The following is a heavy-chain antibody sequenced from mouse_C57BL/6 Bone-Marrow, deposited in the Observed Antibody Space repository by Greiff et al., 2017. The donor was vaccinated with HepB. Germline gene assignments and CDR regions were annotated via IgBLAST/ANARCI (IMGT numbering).Heavy chain of an antibody. CDR1: GFTFSDYY. Sequence: EVKLQESGGGLVQPGGSLKLSCAASGFTFSDYYMYWVRQTPEKRLEWVAYISNGGGSTYYPDTVKGRFTISRDNAKNTLYLQMSRLKSEDTAMYYCARLTAQATFAMDYWGQGTSVTVSS. D-gene: IGHD3-2*02. V-gene: IGHV5-12*01. CDR2: ISNGGGST. J-gene: IGHJ4*01. CDR3: ARLTAQATFAMDY.